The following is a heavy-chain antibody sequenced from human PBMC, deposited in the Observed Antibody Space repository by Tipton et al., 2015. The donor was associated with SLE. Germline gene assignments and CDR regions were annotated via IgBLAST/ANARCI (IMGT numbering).Heavy chain of an antibody. D-gene: IGHD5-18*01. CDR1: GFILSDSV. Sequence: SLRLSCSASGFILSDSVMTWVRQAPGRGLEWVASISDSGSSTFHAGSVIGRFTISRDNAKNSLYLQMNSLRAEDTAVYYCVRGQLFYWGQGTLVAVSS. CDR3: VRGQLFY. J-gene: IGHJ4*02. V-gene: IGHV3-11*01. CDR2: ISDSGSST.